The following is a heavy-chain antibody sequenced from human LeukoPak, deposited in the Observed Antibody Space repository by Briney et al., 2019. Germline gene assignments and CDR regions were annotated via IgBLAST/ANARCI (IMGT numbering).Heavy chain of an antibody. J-gene: IGHJ6*02. CDR2: IYYSGST. Sequence: SETLSLTCTVSGGSFSSYYWSWIRQPPGKGLEWIGYIYYSGSTNYNPSLKSRVTISVDTSKNQFSLKLSSVTAADTAVYYCARLDTVYYYYGMDVWGQGTTVTVSS. D-gene: IGHD5-18*01. V-gene: IGHV4-59*08. CDR1: GGSFSSYY. CDR3: ARLDTVYYYYGMDV.